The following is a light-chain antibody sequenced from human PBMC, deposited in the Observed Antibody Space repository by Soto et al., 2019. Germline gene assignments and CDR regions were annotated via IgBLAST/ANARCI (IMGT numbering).Light chain of an antibody. J-gene: IGLJ3*02. CDR3: QSYDSSLSGSV. CDR2: GNN. CDR1: SSNIGAGFD. Sequence: QSVLTQPPSVSGAPGQRVTIPCTGTSSNIGAGFDVHWYQHLPGTAPKLLIYGNNHRPSGVPDRFSGSKSGTSASLAITGLQAEDEADYYCQSYDSSLSGSVFGGGTQLTVL. V-gene: IGLV1-40*01.